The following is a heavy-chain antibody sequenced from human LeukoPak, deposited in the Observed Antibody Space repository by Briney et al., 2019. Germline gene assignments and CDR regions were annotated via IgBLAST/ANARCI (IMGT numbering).Heavy chain of an antibody. J-gene: IGHJ6*03. CDR2: ISGSSSYI. CDR3: AKGRGWEASYYYYYMDV. V-gene: IGHV3-21*01. D-gene: IGHD1-26*01. CDR1: GFTFSTYN. Sequence: GGSLRLSCAASGFTFSTYNMNWVRQAPGKGLEWVSSISGSSSYIYYADSVKGRFSISRDNAKNSLYLQMNSLRAEDTAVYYCAKGRGWEASYYYYYMDVWGKGTTVTISS.